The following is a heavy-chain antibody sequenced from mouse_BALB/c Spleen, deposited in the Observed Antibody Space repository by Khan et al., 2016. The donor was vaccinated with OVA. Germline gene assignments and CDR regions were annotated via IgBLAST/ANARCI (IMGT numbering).Heavy chain of an antibody. CDR3: ARGGITTGYFDY. J-gene: IGHJ2*01. CDR2: TYPGNGDT. D-gene: IGHD1-1*01. CDR1: GYSFTNYW. Sequence: QIQLVRSGAELARPGASVKLSCKASGYSFTNYWMQWVKQRPGQGLEWIGTTYPGNGDTRYTQNFKGKATLTADKSSNTAYMQLSSLASEDSAVYYCARGGITTGYFDYWGLGTTLTVSS. V-gene: IGHV1-87*01.